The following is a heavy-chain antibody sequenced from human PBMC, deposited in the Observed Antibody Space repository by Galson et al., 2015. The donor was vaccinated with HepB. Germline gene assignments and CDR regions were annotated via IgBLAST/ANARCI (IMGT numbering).Heavy chain of an antibody. CDR1: GFSISLYG. V-gene: IGHV3-30*03. D-gene: IGHD6-19*01. CDR2: ISYDGKNT. Sequence: SLRLSCAASGFSISLYGMHWVRQAPGKGLEWLAVISYDGKNTFYIDSVKGRFTISRDNSKNTFYLQMNSLRGEDTALYYCAAAVAGTRAPIDYWGQGTPVTVSS. J-gene: IGHJ4*02. CDR3: AAAVAGTRAPIDY.